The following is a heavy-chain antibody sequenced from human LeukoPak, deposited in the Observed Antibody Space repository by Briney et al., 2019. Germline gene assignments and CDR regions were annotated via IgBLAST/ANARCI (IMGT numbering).Heavy chain of an antibody. D-gene: IGHD3-22*01. V-gene: IGHV4-34*01. CDR1: GGSISSYY. J-gene: IGHJ4*02. CDR2: INHSGST. CDR3: ARHGYDSSGYYYRKFDY. Sequence: SETLSLTCTVSGGSISSYYLNWIRQPPGKGLEWIGEINHSGSTNYNPSLKSRVTISVDTSKNQFSLKLSSVTAADTAVYYCARHGYDSSGYYYRKFDYWGQGTLVTVSS.